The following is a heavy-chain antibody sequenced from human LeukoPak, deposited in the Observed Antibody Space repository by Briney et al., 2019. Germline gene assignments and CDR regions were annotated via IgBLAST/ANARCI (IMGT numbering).Heavy chain of an antibody. V-gene: IGHV3-53*01. J-gene: IGHJ4*02. CDR2: IYSGGST. D-gene: IGHD6-19*01. Sequence: GGSLRLSCAASGFTFSSYSMNWVRQAPGKGLEWVSVIYSGGSTYYADSVKGRFTISRDNSKNTLYLQMNSLRAEDTAVYYCAKGSRSSGWEPFDYWGQGTLVTVSS. CDR3: AKGSRSSGWEPFDY. CDR1: GFTFSSYS.